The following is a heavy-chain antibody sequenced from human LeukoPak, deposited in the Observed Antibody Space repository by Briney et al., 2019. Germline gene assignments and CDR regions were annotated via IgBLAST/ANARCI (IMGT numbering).Heavy chain of an antibody. CDR1: GGSISSSSYY. D-gene: IGHD3-10*01. Sequence: SETLSLTCTVSGGSISSSSYYWGWIRQPPGKGLEWIGSIYYSGSTYYNPSLKSRVTISVDTSKDQFSLKLSSVTAADTAVYYCASDRRVTMVRGVIRPFDYWGQGTLVTVSS. V-gene: IGHV4-39*07. CDR2: IYYSGST. CDR3: ASDRRVTMVRGVIRPFDY. J-gene: IGHJ4*02.